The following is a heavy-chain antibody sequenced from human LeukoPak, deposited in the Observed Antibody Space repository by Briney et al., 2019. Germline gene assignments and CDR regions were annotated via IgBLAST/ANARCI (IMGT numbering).Heavy chain of an antibody. V-gene: IGHV3-23*01. J-gene: IGHJ4*02. Sequence: PGGSLRLSCAASGFTFSTFAMTSVRQAPGKGQEWVSPITSGLTTYYADSVRGRFTISRDNSKSTVYLQMYSLRAEDTALYYCAKDYPDLTPPTTTLGPFFDAWAPGTLVTVSS. CDR2: ITSGLTT. CDR3: AKDYPDLTPPTTTLGPFFDA. CDR1: GFTFSTFA. D-gene: IGHD1-1*01.